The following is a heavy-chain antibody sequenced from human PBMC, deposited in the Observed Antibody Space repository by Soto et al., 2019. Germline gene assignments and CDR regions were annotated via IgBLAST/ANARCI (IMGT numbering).Heavy chain of an antibody. CDR1: GFTFSSYW. CDR3: AKYTRGPGGFNC. CDR2: INSDGSST. V-gene: IGHV3-74*01. J-gene: IGHJ4*02. Sequence: EVQLVESGGGLVQPGGSLRLSCAASGFTFSSYWMHWVRQAPGKGLVWVSRINSDGSSTSYADSVKGRFTISRDNAKNTLYLQRNSLRAEDTAVYYCAKYTRGPGGFNCWGQGPLVTVS. D-gene: IGHD6-19*01.